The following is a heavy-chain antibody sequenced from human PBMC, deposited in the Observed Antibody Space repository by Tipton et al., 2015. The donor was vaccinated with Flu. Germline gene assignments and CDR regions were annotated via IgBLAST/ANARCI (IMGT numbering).Heavy chain of an antibody. CDR3: ARDYDGWSLL. Sequence: SLRLSCVASESTFSEFEMNWVRQAPGQGLEWISYTNERGRTKRYADSVKGRFTISRDNARNSLYLQMNSLRVDDTAVYYCARDYDGWSLLWGQGTLVTVAS. V-gene: IGHV3-48*03. D-gene: IGHD6-19*01. CDR2: TNERGRTK. J-gene: IGHJ4*02. CDR1: ESTFSEFE.